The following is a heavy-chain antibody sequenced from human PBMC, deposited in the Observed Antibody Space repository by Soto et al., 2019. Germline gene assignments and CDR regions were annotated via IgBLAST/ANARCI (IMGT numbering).Heavy chain of an antibody. V-gene: IGHV3-23*01. CDR3: AAAPNNAVAGAFDY. J-gene: IGHJ4*02. D-gene: IGHD6-19*01. CDR1: GFTFSSYA. CDR2: ISGSGGST. Sequence: EVQLLESGGGLVQPGGSLRLSCAASGFTFSSYAMSWVRQAPGKGLEWVSAISGSGGSTYYADSVKGRFTISRDNSKNMLYLQMNSLRAEDTAVYYCAAAPNNAVAGAFDYWGQGTLVTVSS.